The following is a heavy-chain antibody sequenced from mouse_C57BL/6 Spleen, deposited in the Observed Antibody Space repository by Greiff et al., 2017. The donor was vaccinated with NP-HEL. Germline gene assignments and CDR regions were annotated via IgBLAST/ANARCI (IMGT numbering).Heavy chain of an antibody. CDR1: GFSLTSYG. J-gene: IGHJ4*01. Sequence: VMLVESGPGLVAPSQSLSITCTVSGFSLTSYGVHWVRQPPGKGLEWLVVIWSDGSTTYNSALKSRLSISKDNSKSQVFLKMNSLQTDDTAMYYCARHPSYLYYAMDYWGQGTSVTVSS. D-gene: IGHD5-1*01. V-gene: IGHV2-6-1*01. CDR3: ARHPSYLYYAMDY. CDR2: IWSDGST.